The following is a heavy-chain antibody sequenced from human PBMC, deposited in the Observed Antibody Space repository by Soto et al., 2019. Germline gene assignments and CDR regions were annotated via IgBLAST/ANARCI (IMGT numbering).Heavy chain of an antibody. CDR1: GFTFSSYG. CDR3: AKAGIPLAYYYDSRGYPGP. Sequence: GGSLRLSCAASGFTFSSYGMHWVRQAPGKGLEWVAVISYDGSNKYYADSVKGRFTISRDNSKNTLYLQMNSLRAEDTAVCYCAKAGIPLAYYYDSRGYPGPWGQGTLVTVSS. V-gene: IGHV3-30*18. CDR2: ISYDGSNK. J-gene: IGHJ4*02. D-gene: IGHD3-22*01.